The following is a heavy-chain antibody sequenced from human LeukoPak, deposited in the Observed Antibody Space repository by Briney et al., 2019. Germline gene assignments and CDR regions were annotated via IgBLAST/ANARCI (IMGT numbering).Heavy chain of an antibody. CDR2: IIPIFGTA. CDR1: GGTFSSYA. Sequence: SVKVSCKASGGTFSSYAISWVRQAPGQGLEWMGGIIPIFGTANYAQKFQGRVTITVDESTSTAYMELSSLRSEDTAVYYCARDGGYSYGPPTGGYDAFDIWGQGTMVTVSS. D-gene: IGHD5-18*01. CDR3: ARDGGYSYGPPTGGYDAFDI. J-gene: IGHJ3*02. V-gene: IGHV1-69*13.